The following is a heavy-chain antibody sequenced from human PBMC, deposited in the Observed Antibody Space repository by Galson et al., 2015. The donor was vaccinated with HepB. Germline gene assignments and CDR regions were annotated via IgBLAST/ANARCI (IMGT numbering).Heavy chain of an antibody. CDR1: GFTFSSYS. Sequence: SLRLSCAASGFTFSSYSMNWVRQAPGKGLEWVSSISGSSSYIYYADSAKGRFTISRDNAKNSLYLQMNSLRAEDTAVYYCARDSDYYDSSGTFDYWGQGTLVTVSS. D-gene: IGHD3-22*01. J-gene: IGHJ4*02. V-gene: IGHV3-21*01. CDR2: ISGSSSYI. CDR3: ARDSDYYDSSGTFDY.